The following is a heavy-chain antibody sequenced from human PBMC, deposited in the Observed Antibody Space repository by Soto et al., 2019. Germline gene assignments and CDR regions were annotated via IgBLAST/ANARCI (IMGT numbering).Heavy chain of an antibody. D-gene: IGHD5-12*01. CDR2: IYYSGST. CDR1: GGSIGSYY. V-gene: IGHV4-59*08. Sequence: PSETLSLTCTVSGGSIGSYYWSWIRQPPGKGLEWIGYIYYSGSTNYNPSLKSRVTISVDTSKNQFSLKLSSVTAADTAVYYCARRRDGYNFDYCGEGTLVTVSS. CDR3: ARRRDGYNFDY. J-gene: IGHJ4*02.